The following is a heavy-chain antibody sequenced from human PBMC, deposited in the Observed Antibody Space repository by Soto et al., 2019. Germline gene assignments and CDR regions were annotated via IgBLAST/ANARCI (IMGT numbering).Heavy chain of an antibody. CDR3: AKDGGSIRYGELFCFDY. CDR2: ISYDGSNK. CDR1: GFTFSSYG. J-gene: IGHJ4*02. Sequence: GGSLRLSCAASGFTFSSYGMHWVRQAPGKGLEWVAVISYDGSNKNYADSVKGRFTISRDNSKNTLYLQMNSLRAEDTAVYYCAKDGGSIRYGELFCFDYWGQGTLVTVSS. D-gene: IGHD3-10*01. V-gene: IGHV3-30*18.